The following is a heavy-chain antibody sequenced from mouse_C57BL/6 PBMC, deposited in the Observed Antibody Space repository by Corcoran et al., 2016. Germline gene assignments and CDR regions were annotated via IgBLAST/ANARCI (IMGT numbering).Heavy chain of an antibody. J-gene: IGHJ2*01. V-gene: IGHV1-26*01. CDR1: GYTFTDYY. CDR3: ARSGGYSPYYFDY. Sequence: EVQLQQSGPELVKPGASVKISCKASGYTFTDYYMNWVKQSHGKSLEWIGDINPNNGGTSYNQKFKGKATLTVDKSSSTAYMELRSLTSEDSAVYYCARSGGYSPYYFDYWGQGTTLTVSS. D-gene: IGHD2-12*01. CDR2: INPNNGGT.